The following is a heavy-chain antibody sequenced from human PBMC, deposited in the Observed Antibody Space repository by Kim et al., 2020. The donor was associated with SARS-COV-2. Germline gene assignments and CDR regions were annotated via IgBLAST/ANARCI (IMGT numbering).Heavy chain of an antibody. Sequence: ASVKVSCKASGYTFTSYAMHWVRQAPGQRLEWMGWINAGNGNTKYSQKFQGRVTITRDTSASTAYMELSSLRSEDTAVYYCARDRHTMVRGVPTYYYYYGMDVWGQGTTVTVSS. V-gene: IGHV1-3*01. J-gene: IGHJ6*02. CDR3: ARDRHTMVRGVPTYYYYYGMDV. CDR2: INAGNGNT. D-gene: IGHD3-10*01. CDR1: GYTFTSYA.